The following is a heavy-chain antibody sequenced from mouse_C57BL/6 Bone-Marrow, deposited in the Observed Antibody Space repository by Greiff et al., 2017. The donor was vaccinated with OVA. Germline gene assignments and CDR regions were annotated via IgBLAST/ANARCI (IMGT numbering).Heavy chain of an antibody. Sequence: QVQLQQSGAELMKPGASVKLSCKATGYTFTGYWIEWVKQRPGHGLEWIGEILPGSGSTNYNEKFKGKATFTADTSSNTAYMQLSSLTTEDSAIYYCARPVITTVVVHWYFDVWGTGTTVTVSS. D-gene: IGHD1-1*01. CDR2: ILPGSGST. V-gene: IGHV1-9*01. CDR3: ARPVITTVVVHWYFDV. J-gene: IGHJ1*03. CDR1: GYTFTGYW.